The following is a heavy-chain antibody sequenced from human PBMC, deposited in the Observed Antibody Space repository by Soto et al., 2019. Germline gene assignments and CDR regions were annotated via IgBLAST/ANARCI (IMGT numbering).Heavy chain of an antibody. CDR2: IYSGGST. D-gene: IGHD3-22*01. V-gene: IGHV3-66*01. J-gene: IGHJ5*02. CDR3: ARMGDSRGYSCWFDP. CDR1: GFTVSSNY. Sequence: EVQLVESGGGLVQPGGSLRLSCAASGFTVSSNYMSWVRQAPGKGLEWVSVIYSGGSTYYADSVKGRFTISRDNSKNTLYLQMNSRRAEDKAVYYWARMGDSRGYSCWFDPGGQGTLVTVSS.